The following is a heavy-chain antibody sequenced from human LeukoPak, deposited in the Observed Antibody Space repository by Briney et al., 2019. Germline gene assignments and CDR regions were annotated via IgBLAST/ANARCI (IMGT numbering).Heavy chain of an antibody. V-gene: IGHV1-69*05. D-gene: IGHD4-11*01. CDR2: IIPIFGTA. Sequence: SVKVSCKASGGTFSSYAISWVRRAPGQGLEWMGGIIPIFGTANYAQKFQGRVTITTDESTSTAYMELSSLRSEDTAVYYCARGVVTTAYVNFGYWGQGTLVTVSS. CDR1: GGTFSSYA. J-gene: IGHJ4*02. CDR3: ARGVVTTAYVNFGY.